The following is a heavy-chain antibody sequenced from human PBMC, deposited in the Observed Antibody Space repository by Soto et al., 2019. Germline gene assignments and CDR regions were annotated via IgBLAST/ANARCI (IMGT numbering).Heavy chain of an antibody. J-gene: IGHJ6*02. CDR3: ARAGKYYYGSGSPYYYGMDV. CDR2: ISGYNGNT. Sequence: QVHLVQSGAEVKKPGASVKVSCKASNETLTTYGISWVRQAPGQGLEWMGWISGYNGNTNYAQKLQGRVTMTTDTSTSTAYMELRSLRSDDTAVYYCARAGKYYYGSGSPYYYGMDVWGQGITVTVSS. CDR1: NETLTTYG. V-gene: IGHV1-18*01. D-gene: IGHD3-10*01.